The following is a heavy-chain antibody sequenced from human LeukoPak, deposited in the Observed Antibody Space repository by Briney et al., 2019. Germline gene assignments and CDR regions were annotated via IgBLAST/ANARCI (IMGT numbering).Heavy chain of an antibody. J-gene: IGHJ3*02. CDR2: ISGSGGST. CDR1: GFTFSSYA. Sequence: GGSLRLSCAASGFTFSSYAMSWVRQAPGKGLEWVSAISGSGGSTYYADSVKGRFTISRDNSKNTLYLQMNSLRAEDTAVYYCARDFGTYSGSSPDAFDIWGQGTMVTVSS. CDR3: ARDFGTYSGSSPDAFDI. D-gene: IGHD1-26*01. V-gene: IGHV3-23*01.